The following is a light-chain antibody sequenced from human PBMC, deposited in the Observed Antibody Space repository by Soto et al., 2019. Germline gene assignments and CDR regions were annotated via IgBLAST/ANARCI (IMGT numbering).Light chain of an antibody. CDR2: ANT. CDR1: SYNIGDNY. Sequence: QSVLTQPPSVSAAPGQRVTIYCSGSSYNIGDNYVSWYQQLPGTAPRLLIYANTNRPSGVPDRISGSKSGTSASLAITGLQAEDEADYYCQSYDSSLSVRVFGTGTKLTVL. V-gene: IGLV1-40*01. CDR3: QSYDSSLSVRV. J-gene: IGLJ1*01.